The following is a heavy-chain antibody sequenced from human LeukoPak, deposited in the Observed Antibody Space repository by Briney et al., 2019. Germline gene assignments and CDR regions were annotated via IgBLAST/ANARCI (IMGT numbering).Heavy chain of an antibody. J-gene: IGHJ4*02. CDR2: ISGSASST. V-gene: IGHV3-23*01. CDR3: AKEASSSFDY. D-gene: IGHD6-6*01. CDR1: GFTFSSYA. Sequence: PGGSLRLSCAASGFTFSSYAMSWVRQAPGKVLEWVSVISGSASSTYYADSVKGRFAISRDNSKNTLYLQMNSLRAEDTAVYYCAKEASSSFDYWGQGTLVTVSS.